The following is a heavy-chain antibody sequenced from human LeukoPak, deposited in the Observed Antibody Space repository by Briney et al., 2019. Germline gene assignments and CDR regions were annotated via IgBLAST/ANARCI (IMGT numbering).Heavy chain of an antibody. J-gene: IGHJ4*02. Sequence: GRSLRLSCAASGFTFSTYAMHWVRQAPGKGLEWVAVISYDGSNKYYADSVKGRFTISRDNSKNTLYLQMHSLRAEDTAVYFCAKDRLNAGWNEFDCWGQGTLVTVSS. CDR1: GFTFSTYA. V-gene: IGHV3-30*18. D-gene: IGHD6-19*01. CDR2: ISYDGSNK. CDR3: AKDRLNAGWNEFDC.